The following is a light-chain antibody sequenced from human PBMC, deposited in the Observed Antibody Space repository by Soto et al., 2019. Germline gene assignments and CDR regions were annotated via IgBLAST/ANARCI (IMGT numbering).Light chain of an antibody. CDR1: SSNIGSNS. J-gene: IGLJ2*01. CDR3: EAWDDSLNGL. CDR2: SNN. V-gene: IGLV1-44*01. Sequence: QSVLAQPPSASGTPGQRVTISCSGSSSNIGSNSVNWYQHLPGTAPKLLIYSNNQRPSGVPDRFSASKSGTSASLAISGLQSEDEADYYCEAWDDSLNGLFGGGTKLTVL.